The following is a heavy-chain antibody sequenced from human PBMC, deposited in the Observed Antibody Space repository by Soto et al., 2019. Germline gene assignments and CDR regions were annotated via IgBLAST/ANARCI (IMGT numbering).Heavy chain of an antibody. J-gene: IGHJ4*02. Sequence: PVGSLRLSCAASGFTFSSYEMNWVRQAPGKGLEWVSYISSSGSTIYYADSVKGRFTISRDNAKNSLYLQMNSLRAEDTAVYYCARDQDYGGKPLDYWGQGTLVSVSS. V-gene: IGHV3-48*03. CDR1: GFTFSSYE. D-gene: IGHD4-17*01. CDR3: ARDQDYGGKPLDY. CDR2: ISSSGSTI.